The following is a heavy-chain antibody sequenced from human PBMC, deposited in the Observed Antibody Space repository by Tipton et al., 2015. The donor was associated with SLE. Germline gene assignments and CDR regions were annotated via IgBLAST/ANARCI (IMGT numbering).Heavy chain of an antibody. CDR3: ASEYCSGGSCHPRGWFDP. CDR2: IYYSGST. J-gene: IGHJ5*02. CDR1: GGSISSSSYY. V-gene: IGHV4-39*07. Sequence: TMSLTCTVSGGSISSSSYYWGWILQPPGKGLEWIGRIYYSGSTYYNPSLKSRVTISVDTSKNQFSLKLSSVTAADTAVYYCASEYCSGGSCHPRGWFDPWGQGTLLTVSS. D-gene: IGHD2-15*01.